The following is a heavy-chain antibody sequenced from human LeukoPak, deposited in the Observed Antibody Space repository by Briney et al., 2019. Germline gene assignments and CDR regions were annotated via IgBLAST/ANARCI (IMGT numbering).Heavy chain of an antibody. CDR2: ISGSGGST. D-gene: IGHD3-3*01. CDR1: GFTFSSYA. Sequence: GGSLRLSCAASGFTFSSYAMSWVRQAPGKGLEWVSTISGSGGSTYYADSVKGRFTISRDNPKNTLSLQMNSLRAEDTAVYYCAKGSAYADFWGQGTLVTVSS. J-gene: IGHJ4*02. CDR3: AKGSAYADF. V-gene: IGHV3-23*01.